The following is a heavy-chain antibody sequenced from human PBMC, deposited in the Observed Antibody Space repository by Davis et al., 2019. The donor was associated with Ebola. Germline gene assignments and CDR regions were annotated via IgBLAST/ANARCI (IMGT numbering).Heavy chain of an antibody. CDR3: ARTPVRTYYDFWSGYPTHDTGDYGMDV. Sequence: ASVKVSCKASGGTFASYAFNWVRQATGQGLEWMGWMNPNSGNTGYAQKFQGRVTMTRNTSISTAYMELSSLRSEDTAVYYCARTPVRTYYDFWSGYPTHDTGDYGMDVWGQGTTVTVSS. D-gene: IGHD3-3*01. CDR2: MNPNSGNT. V-gene: IGHV1-8*01. CDR1: GGTFASYA. J-gene: IGHJ6*02.